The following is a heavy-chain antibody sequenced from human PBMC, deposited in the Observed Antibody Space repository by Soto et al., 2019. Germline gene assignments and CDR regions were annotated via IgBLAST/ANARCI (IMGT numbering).Heavy chain of an antibody. J-gene: IGHJ6*03. Sequence: EVQLVQSGAEVKKPGESLKISCKGSGYSFTSYWIGWVRQMPGKGLEWMGIIYPGDSDTRYSPSFQGQVTISADKSISTAYLQWSSLKASDTAMYYCASPSPSQLERRLVWSYMDVWGKGTTVTVSS. V-gene: IGHV5-51*03. D-gene: IGHD1-1*01. CDR1: GYSFTSYW. CDR2: IYPGDSDT. CDR3: ASPSPSQLERRLVWSYMDV.